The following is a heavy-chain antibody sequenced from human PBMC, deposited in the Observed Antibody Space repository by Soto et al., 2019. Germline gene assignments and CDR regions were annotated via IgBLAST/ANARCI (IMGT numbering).Heavy chain of an antibody. CDR2: IYGGGTGP. CDR1: GFTFSDFA. V-gene: IGHV3-23*01. Sequence: EVQVLESGGGLVQPGGSLRLSCAATGFTFSDFAMSWVRQAPGKGLEWVSSIYGGGTGPHYADSVKGRVTISRDNSKNTLYLQMNSLRAEDTAVYYCAKMEGMDPWAYSFDYWGQGTLVTVSS. J-gene: IGHJ4*02. CDR3: AKMEGMDPWAYSFDY. D-gene: IGHD2-2*03.